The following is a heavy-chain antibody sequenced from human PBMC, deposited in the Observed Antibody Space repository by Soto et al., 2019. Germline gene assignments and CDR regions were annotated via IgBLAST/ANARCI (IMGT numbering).Heavy chain of an antibody. V-gene: IGHV3-23*01. CDR1: GFTFINYA. D-gene: IGHD6-19*01. J-gene: IGHJ4*02. CDR3: AKDYGSSRYFFDY. Sequence: TGGSLRLSCAASGFTFINYAMSWVRQAPGEGLEWVSTISGNGANTHYADSVKGRFSISRDNSKNTLYIQMNSLRAEDTAVYYCAKDYGSSRYFFDYWGQGALVTVYS. CDR2: ISGNGANT.